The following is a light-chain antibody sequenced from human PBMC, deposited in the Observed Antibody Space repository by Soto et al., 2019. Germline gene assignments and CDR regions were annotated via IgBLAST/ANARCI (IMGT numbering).Light chain of an antibody. CDR2: DVS. V-gene: IGLV2-14*01. CDR3: SSYTSSSTVV. J-gene: IGLJ2*01. Sequence: QSALTQPASVSGSPGQSITISCTGTSSDVGGYNYFSWYQQHPGQAPKIMIYDVSNRTSGVSNRFSGSKSGNTASLTISGLQADDDADYYCSSYTSSSTVVFGGGTKVTVL. CDR1: SSDVGGYNY.